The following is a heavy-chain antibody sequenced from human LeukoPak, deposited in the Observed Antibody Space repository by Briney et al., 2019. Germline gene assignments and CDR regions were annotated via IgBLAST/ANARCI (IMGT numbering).Heavy chain of an antibody. D-gene: IGHD4-11*01. V-gene: IGHV5-51*01. CDR2: IYPGDSDT. CDR1: GYSFTSYW. J-gene: IGHJ6*03. CDR3: ARQGPTRYYYYYMDV. Sequence: GESLKISCKGSGYSFTSYWIGWVRQMPGKGLGWMGIIYPGDSDTRYSPSFQGQVTISADKSISTAYLQWSSLKASDTAMYYCARQGPTRYYYYYMDVWGKGTTVTVSS.